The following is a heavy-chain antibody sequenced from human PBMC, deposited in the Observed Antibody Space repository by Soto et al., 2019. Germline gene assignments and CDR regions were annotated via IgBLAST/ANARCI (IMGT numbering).Heavy chain of an antibody. V-gene: IGHV4-30-2*01. CDR1: GGSISNAAYS. J-gene: IGHJ5*02. CDR2: IYPSGMP. D-gene: IGHD3-10*01. CDR3: ARAPMVRGVLSWFDP. Sequence: SETLSLTCTVSGGSISNAAYSWSWIRQPPGKGLEWIGYIYPSGMPFYNPSLRSRVTISIDRSNDQFSLKLSSVTAADTAVYYCARAPMVRGVLSWFDPWGQGTLVTVSS.